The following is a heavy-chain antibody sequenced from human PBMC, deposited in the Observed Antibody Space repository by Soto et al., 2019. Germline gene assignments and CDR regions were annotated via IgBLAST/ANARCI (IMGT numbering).Heavy chain of an antibody. CDR1: GGSISSGGYY. D-gene: IGHD3-10*01. CDR2: IYYSGST. V-gene: IGHV4-31*03. J-gene: IGHJ5*02. Sequence: QVQLQESGPGLVKPSQTLSLTCSVSGGSISSGGYYWSWIRQHPGKGLEWIGFIYYSGSTYYNPSLKSRLTISIDTSKNQFSLGLRSVTAADTAVYYCARGDTAGGVIMDGWFDLWGQGTLVTVSS. CDR3: ARGDTAGGVIMDGWFDL.